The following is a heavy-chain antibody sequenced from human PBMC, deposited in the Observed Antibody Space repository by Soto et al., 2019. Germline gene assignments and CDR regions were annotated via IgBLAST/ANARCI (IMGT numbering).Heavy chain of an antibody. J-gene: IGHJ4*02. Sequence: GGSLRLSCAASGFTFNSYAMHWVRQAPGKGLEWVEVISYDGSNKYYADSVKGRFTISRDNSKNTLYLQMNSLRAEDTAVYYCARDLSSYGNFDYWGQGTLVTVSS. D-gene: IGHD5-18*01. CDR1: GFTFNSYA. CDR3: ARDLSSYGNFDY. CDR2: ISYDGSNK. V-gene: IGHV3-30-3*01.